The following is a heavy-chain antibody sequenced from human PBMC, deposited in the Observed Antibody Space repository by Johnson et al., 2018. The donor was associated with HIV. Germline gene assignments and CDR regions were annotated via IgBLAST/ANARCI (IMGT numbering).Heavy chain of an antibody. V-gene: IGHV3-15*01. Sequence: VQLVESGGGLVKPGGSLRLSCAASGFTFNNAWMSWVRQAPGKGLEWVGRIKKKIDGGTTDYAAPVKGRFTISRDDAKTMLYLEMNSLKIEDTALYYCTTDLAAVGSVALDIWGQGTMVTVSS. J-gene: IGHJ3*02. CDR1: GFTFNNAW. D-gene: IGHD6-19*01. CDR2: IKKKIDGGTT. CDR3: TTDLAAVGSVALDI.